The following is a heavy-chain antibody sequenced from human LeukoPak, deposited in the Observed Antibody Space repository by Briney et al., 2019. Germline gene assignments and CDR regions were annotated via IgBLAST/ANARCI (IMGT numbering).Heavy chain of an antibody. CDR3: AVSKGYCSSTSCYGWDY. V-gene: IGHV1-69*05. J-gene: IGHJ4*02. Sequence: ASVKVSCKASGYTFSSYAISWVRQAPGQGLEWMGGIILIFGTANYAQKFQGRVTITTDESTSTAYMELSSLRSEDTAVYYCAVSKGYCSSTSCYGWDYWGQGTLVTVSS. CDR1: GYTFSSYA. D-gene: IGHD2-2*01. CDR2: IILIFGTA.